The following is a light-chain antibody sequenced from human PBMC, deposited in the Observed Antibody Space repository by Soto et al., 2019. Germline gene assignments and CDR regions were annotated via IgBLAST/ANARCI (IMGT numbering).Light chain of an antibody. V-gene: IGLV3-21*04. J-gene: IGLJ2*01. CDR2: YDS. CDR1: NIGSKS. Sequence: SYELTQPPSVSVVPGKTARITCGGNNIGSKSVHWYQQKPGQAPVLVINYDSDRPSGIPERFSGSNSGNTATLTISRVEAGDEADYYCQVWDSSAVHVVFGEGTKLTVL. CDR3: QVWDSSAVHVV.